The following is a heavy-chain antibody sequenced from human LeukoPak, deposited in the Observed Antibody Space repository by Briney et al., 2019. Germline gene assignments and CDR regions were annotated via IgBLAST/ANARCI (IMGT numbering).Heavy chain of an antibody. J-gene: IGHJ4*02. CDR1: GGTFSSYA. D-gene: IGHD3-22*01. CDR3: ARGGHYYDSSGYYWSGGY. Sequence: SVTVSCKASGGTFSSYAISWVRQAPGQGLEWMGGIIPIFGTANYAQKFQGRVTITADESTGTAYMELSSLRSEDTAVYYCARGGHYYDSSGYYWSGGYWGQGTLVTVSS. CDR2: IIPIFGTA. V-gene: IGHV1-69*13.